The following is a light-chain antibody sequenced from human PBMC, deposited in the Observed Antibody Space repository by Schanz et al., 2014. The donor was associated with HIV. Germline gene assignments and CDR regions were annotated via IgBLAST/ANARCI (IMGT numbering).Light chain of an antibody. V-gene: IGLV2-14*03. CDR1: SSDVGAYNY. Sequence: QSALTQPASVSGSPGQSITISCTGSSSDVGAYNYVSWYQQHPGKAPKLMIYDVSNRPSGVPDRFSGSKSGNTASLTVSGLQAEDEADYYCSSYAGSNIDVVFGGGTKLTVL. CDR2: DVS. J-gene: IGLJ2*01. CDR3: SSYAGSNIDVV.